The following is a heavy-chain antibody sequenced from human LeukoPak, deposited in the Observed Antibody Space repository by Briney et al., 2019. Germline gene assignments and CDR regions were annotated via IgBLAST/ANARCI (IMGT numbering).Heavy chain of an antibody. CDR1: GFTFSSYA. V-gene: IGHV3-30*04. CDR3: ARDGGYYYDSSGYPDY. J-gene: IGHJ4*02. D-gene: IGHD3-22*01. Sequence: GESLKISCAASGFTFSSYAMHWVRQAPGKGLEWVAVISYDGSNKYYADSVKGRFTISRDNSKNTLYLQMNSLRAEDTVVYYCARDGGYYYDSSGYPDYWGQGTLVTVSS. CDR2: ISYDGSNK.